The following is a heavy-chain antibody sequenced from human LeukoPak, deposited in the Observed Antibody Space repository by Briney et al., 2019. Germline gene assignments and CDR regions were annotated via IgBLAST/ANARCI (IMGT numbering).Heavy chain of an antibody. Sequence: SETLSLTCTVSGGSISSSSYYWGWIRQPPGKGLEWIGSIYYSGSTYYNLSLKSRVTISVDTSKNQFSLKLSSVTAADTAVYYCARSAAVFWSGNRGYFDYWGQGTLVTVSS. V-gene: IGHV4-39*01. CDR3: ARSAAVFWSGNRGYFDY. D-gene: IGHD3-3*01. J-gene: IGHJ4*02. CDR2: IYYSGST. CDR1: GGSISSSSYY.